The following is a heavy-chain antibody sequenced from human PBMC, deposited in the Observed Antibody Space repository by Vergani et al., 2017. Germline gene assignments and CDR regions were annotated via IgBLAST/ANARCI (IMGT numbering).Heavy chain of an antibody. CDR2: LPPSGST. CDR3: ARGIPGDAAAAGTLGNWFDP. CDR1: CVSFLLYS. Sequence: QVQLQQWGAGLLKPSSPLSRTICFSCVSFLLYSIRRILPPPLKLLDWIVSLPPSGSTPSNPSLQSRVTISVDTSKNQFSLKLSSVTAADTAVYYCARGIPGDAAAAGTLGNWFDPWGQGTLVTVSS. J-gene: IGHJ5*02. D-gene: IGHD6-13*01. V-gene: IGHV4-34*01.